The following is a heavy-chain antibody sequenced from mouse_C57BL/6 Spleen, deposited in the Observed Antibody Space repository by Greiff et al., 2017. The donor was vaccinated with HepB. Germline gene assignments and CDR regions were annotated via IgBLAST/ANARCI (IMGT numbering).Heavy chain of an antibody. CDR1: GYAFSSSW. CDR2: IYPGDGDT. J-gene: IGHJ2*01. V-gene: IGHV1-82*01. D-gene: IGHD2-1*01. Sequence: VQGVESGPELVKPGASVKISCKASGYAFSSSWMNWVKQRPGKGLEWIGRIYPGDGDTNYNGKFKGKATLTADKSSSTAYMQLSSLTSEDSAVYFCARSVYGNYYFDYWGQGTTLTVSS. CDR3: ARSVYGNYYFDY.